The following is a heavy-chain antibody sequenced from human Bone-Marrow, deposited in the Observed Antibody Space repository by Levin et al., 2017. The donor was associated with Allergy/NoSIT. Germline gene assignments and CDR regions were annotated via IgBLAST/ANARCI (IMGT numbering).Heavy chain of an antibody. V-gene: IGHV3-33*01. Sequence: GGSLRLSCEASGFTFSFNAIHWVRQAPGKGLEWVAVISHDGGNKFYGDSVKGRFTIARDNSKNTVHLEMNNLRADDTAVYYCARDRGYYFLTYSIDVWGQGTVVTVSS. J-gene: IGHJ3*01. D-gene: IGHD3-22*01. CDR3: ARDRGYYFLTYSIDV. CDR2: ISHDGGNK. CDR1: GFTFSFNA.